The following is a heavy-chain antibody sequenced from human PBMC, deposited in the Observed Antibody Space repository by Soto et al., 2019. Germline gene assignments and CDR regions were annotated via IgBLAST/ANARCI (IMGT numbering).Heavy chain of an antibody. CDR2: ISSSGSTI. V-gene: IGHV3-11*01. Sequence: QVQLVESGGGLVKPGGSLRLSCAASGFTFSDYYMSWIRQAPGKGLEWVSYISSSGSTIYYADSVKGRFTISRDNAKNSLYLQMNSRRAEDPAVYYCARDRQRLGLYYYYYGMDVWGEGTTVTVTS. D-gene: IGHD2-21*01. CDR3: ARDRQRLGLYYYYYGMDV. J-gene: IGHJ6*04. CDR1: GFTFSDYY.